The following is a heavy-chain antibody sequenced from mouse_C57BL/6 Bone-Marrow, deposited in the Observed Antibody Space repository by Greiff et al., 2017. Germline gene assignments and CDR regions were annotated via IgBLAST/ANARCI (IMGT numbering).Heavy chain of an antibody. V-gene: IGHV1-9*01. Sequence: QVQLQQSGAELMKPGASVKLSCKATGYTFTGSWIEWVKQRPGHGLEWIGEIFPGSGSTNYNEKFKGKDTFTADPSSNTAYMQLSSLTTEDSAIYYCARKGDYCGSSPYYYAMDYWGQGTSVTVSA. J-gene: IGHJ4*01. CDR3: ARKGDYCGSSPYYYAMDY. CDR1: GYTFTGSW. D-gene: IGHD1-1*01. CDR2: IFPGSGST.